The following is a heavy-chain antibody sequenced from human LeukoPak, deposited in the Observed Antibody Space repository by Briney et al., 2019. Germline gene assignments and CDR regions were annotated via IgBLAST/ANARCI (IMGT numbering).Heavy chain of an antibody. D-gene: IGHD5-12*01. J-gene: IGHJ4*02. V-gene: IGHV4-34*01. Sequence: SETLSLTXAVYGGSFSGYYWSWIRQPPGKGLEWIGEINHSGSTNYNPSLKGRVTISVDTSKNQFSLKLSSVTAADTAVYYCARERGYSGYEGYWGQGTLVTVSS. CDR2: INHSGST. CDR3: ARERGYSGYEGY. CDR1: GGSFSGYY.